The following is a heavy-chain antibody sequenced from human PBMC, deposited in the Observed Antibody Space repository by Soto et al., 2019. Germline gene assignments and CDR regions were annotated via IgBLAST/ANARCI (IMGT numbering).Heavy chain of an antibody. CDR3: ARDYYDSSGYYLLHDAFDI. CDR1: GCSISSYY. V-gene: IGHV4-59*01. Sequence: PXETLSLTCTVSGCSISSYYWSWIRQPPGKGLEWIGYIYYSGSTNYNPSLKSRVTISVDTSKNQFSLKLSSVTAADTAVYYCARDYYDSSGYYLLHDAFDIWGHGTMVTVS. CDR2: IYYSGST. J-gene: IGHJ3*02. D-gene: IGHD3-22*01.